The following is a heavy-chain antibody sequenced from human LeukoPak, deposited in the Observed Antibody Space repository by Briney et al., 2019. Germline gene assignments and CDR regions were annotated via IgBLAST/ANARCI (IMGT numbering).Heavy chain of an antibody. J-gene: IGHJ5*02. V-gene: IGHV4-39*01. CDR1: GGSISSSSYY. Sequence: SETLSLTCTVSGGSISSSSYYWGWIRRPPGKGLEWIGSIYYSGSTYYNPSLKSRVTISVDTSKNQFSLKLSSVTAADTAVYYCARPVSDYYDSSGYYDWFDPWGQGTLVTVSS. CDR2: IYYSGST. CDR3: ARPVSDYYDSSGYYDWFDP. D-gene: IGHD3-22*01.